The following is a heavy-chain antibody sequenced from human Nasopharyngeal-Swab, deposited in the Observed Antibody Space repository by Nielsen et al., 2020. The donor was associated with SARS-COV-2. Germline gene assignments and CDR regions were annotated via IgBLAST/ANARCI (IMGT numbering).Heavy chain of an antibody. D-gene: IGHD2-21*02. CDR2: ISSTGDYI. CDR3: VRVTPALLAY. CDR1: GFTFNIYT. Sequence: GGSLRLSCAASGFTFNIYTVNWVRQAPGRGLEWVSAISSTGDYIYYAASVKGRFTISRDNAKNSLYLQMNSLRAEDTAVYYCVRVTPALLAYWGQGTLVTVSS. J-gene: IGHJ4*02. V-gene: IGHV3-21*01.